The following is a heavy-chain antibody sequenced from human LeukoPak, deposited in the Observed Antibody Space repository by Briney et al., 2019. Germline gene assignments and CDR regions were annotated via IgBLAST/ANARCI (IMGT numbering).Heavy chain of an antibody. CDR2: IYYSGST. CDR1: GGSISSSSYY. D-gene: IGHD3-10*01. CDR3: ARVERRDGSGRLGSYAFDI. V-gene: IGHV4-39*07. Sequence: SETLSLTCTVSGGSISSSSYYWGWIRQPPGKGLEWNGSIYYSGSTYYNPSLKSRVTISVDTSKNQFSLKLSSVTAADAAVYYCARVERRDGSGRLGSYAFDIWGQGTMVTVSS. J-gene: IGHJ3*02.